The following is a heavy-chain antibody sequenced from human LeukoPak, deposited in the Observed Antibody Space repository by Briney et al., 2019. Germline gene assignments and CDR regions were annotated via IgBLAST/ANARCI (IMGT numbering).Heavy chain of an antibody. V-gene: IGHV4-59*08. Sequence: SETLSLTCTVSGGSISSYYWSWIRQPPGKGLEWIGYIYYSGSTNCNPSLKSRLTISRDTPKNPFSLKLSSVTPADTAVHYCARPIFTTPVDYWGQGTLVTVSS. J-gene: IGHJ4*02. D-gene: IGHD1-1*01. CDR1: GGSISSYY. CDR3: ARPIFTTPVDY. CDR2: IYYSGST.